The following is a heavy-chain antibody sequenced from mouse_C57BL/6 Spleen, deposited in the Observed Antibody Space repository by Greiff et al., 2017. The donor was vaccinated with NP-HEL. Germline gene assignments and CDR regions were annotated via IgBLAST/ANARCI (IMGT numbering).Heavy chain of an antibody. D-gene: IGHD2-4*01. V-gene: IGHV5-17*01. CDR3: ARNDYDESYAMDY. CDR1: GFTFSDYG. Sequence: EVQLVESGGGLVKPGGSLKLSCAASGFTFSDYGMHWVRQAPEKGLEWVAYISSGSSTIYYADTVKGRFTISRDNAKNTLFLQMTSLRSEDTAMYYCARNDYDESYAMDYWGQGTSVTVSS. J-gene: IGHJ4*01. CDR2: ISSGSSTI.